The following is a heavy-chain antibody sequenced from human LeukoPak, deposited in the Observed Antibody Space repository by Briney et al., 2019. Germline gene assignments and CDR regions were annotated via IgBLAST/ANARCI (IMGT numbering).Heavy chain of an antibody. CDR3: ARGDCSSTSCLKY. Sequence: GGSLRLSCAASGFXSGSYGIHWVRQAPGKGLEWVAVIWYDGTNKYYADSVKGRFTISRDNSKNTLFLQMNSLRAADTAVYYCARGDCSSTSCLKYWGQGTLVTVSS. J-gene: IGHJ4*02. V-gene: IGHV3-33*01. D-gene: IGHD2-2*01. CDR2: IWYDGTNK. CDR1: GFXSGSYG.